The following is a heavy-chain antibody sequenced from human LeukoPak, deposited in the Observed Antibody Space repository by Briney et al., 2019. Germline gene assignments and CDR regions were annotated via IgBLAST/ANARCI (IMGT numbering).Heavy chain of an antibody. Sequence: GSLRLSCAASGFTFSSYSMNWVRQAPGKGLEWVSYISSRSATIYYADSVKGRFTISRDNAKNSLYLQMNSLRAEDTAVYYCARVEKYTTSGPTDPWGQGTLVTVSS. J-gene: IGHJ5*02. D-gene: IGHD6-13*01. CDR1: GFTFSSYS. CDR2: ISSRSATI. V-gene: IGHV3-48*01. CDR3: ARVEKYTTSGPTDP.